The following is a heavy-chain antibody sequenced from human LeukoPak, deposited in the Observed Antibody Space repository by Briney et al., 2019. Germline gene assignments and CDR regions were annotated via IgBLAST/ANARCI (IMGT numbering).Heavy chain of an antibody. J-gene: IGHJ3*02. Sequence: GGSLRLSCAASGFTFSSYAKHWVRQAPGKGLEWVAVISYDGSNKYYADSVKGRFTISRDNSKNTLYLQMNSLRAEDTAVYYCAREGSGSYYLDAFDIWGQGTMVTVSS. CDR3: AREGSGSYYLDAFDI. CDR2: ISYDGSNK. V-gene: IGHV3-30-3*01. CDR1: GFTFSSYA. D-gene: IGHD1-26*01.